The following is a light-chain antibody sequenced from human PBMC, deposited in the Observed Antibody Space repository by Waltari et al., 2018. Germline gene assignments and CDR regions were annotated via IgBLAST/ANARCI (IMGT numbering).Light chain of an antibody. CDR3: QQYNNYPWT. CDR2: KAS. V-gene: IGKV1-5*03. CDR1: QSNNTW. Sequence: DIQMTQSPSTLSASVGDRVTITCRASQSNNTWLAWYQQKPGEAPKLLIYKASSLEMGVPSSFSGSGSGSQFTLTISSLQPDDFATYYCQQYNNYPWTFGQGTKVEIK. J-gene: IGKJ1*01.